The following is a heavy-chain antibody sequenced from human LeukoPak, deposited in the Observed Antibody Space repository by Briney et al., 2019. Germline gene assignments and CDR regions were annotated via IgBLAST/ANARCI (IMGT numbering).Heavy chain of an antibody. V-gene: IGHV4-59*02. J-gene: IGHJ1*01. CDR3: AMGFWYEEYFQH. D-gene: IGHD6-13*01. Sequence: PSETLSLTCTVSGASVSSYYWSWIRQPPGKGLEWIGYIYYSGSTNYNPSLKGRITISVDTSKNQFSLRLSSVTAADTAVYFCAMGFWYEEYFQHWGQGSLVIVSS. CDR2: IYYSGST. CDR1: GASVSSYY.